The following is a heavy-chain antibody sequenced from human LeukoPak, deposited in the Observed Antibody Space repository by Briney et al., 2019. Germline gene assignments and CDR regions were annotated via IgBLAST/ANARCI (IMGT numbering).Heavy chain of an antibody. D-gene: IGHD6-19*01. CDR2: INPNSGGT. CDR3: ARDPGIAVAGTWAWFDP. J-gene: IGHJ5*02. CDR1: GYTFTGYY. Sequence: ASVKVSCKASGYTFTGYYMHWVRQAPGQGLERMGWINPNSGGTNYAQKFQGRVTMTRDTSISTAYMELSRLRSDDTAVYYCARDPGIAVAGTWAWFDPWGQGTLVTVSS. V-gene: IGHV1-2*02.